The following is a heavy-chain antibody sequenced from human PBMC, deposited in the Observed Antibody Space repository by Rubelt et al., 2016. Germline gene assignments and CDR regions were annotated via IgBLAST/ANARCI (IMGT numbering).Heavy chain of an antibody. Sequence: QVQLVESGGGVVQPGGSLRLSCAASGFTFSSYGMHWVRQAPGKGLEWVAFIRYDGSNKYYADSVKGRFTISRDNSKNTLYLQMNSLRAEDTAVYYCAGGITMVRGVRNYYYYGMDVWGQGTTVTVSS. CDR1: GFTFSSYG. CDR3: AGGITMVRGVRNYYYYGMDV. CDR2: IRYDGSNK. D-gene: IGHD3-10*01. V-gene: IGHV3-30*02. J-gene: IGHJ6*02.